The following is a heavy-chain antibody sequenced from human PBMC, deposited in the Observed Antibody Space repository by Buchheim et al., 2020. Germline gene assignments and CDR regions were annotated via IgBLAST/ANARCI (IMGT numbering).Heavy chain of an antibody. CDR3: ARARGYSSSWSDYYYYGMGV. Sequence: QVQLVESGGGVVQPGRSLRLSCAASGFTFSSYAMHWVRQAPGKGLEWVAVISYDGSNKYYADSVKGRFTISRDNSKNTLYLQMNSLRAEDTAVYYCARARGYSSSWSDYYYYGMGVWGQGTT. CDR1: GFTFSSYA. V-gene: IGHV3-30*04. CDR2: ISYDGSNK. D-gene: IGHD6-13*01. J-gene: IGHJ6*02.